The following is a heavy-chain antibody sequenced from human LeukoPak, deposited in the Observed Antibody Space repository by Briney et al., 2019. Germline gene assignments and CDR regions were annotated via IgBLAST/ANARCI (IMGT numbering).Heavy chain of an antibody. V-gene: IGHV1-24*01. CDR2: FDPEDGET. Sequence: ASVKVSCKVSGYTLTELSMHWVRQAPGKGLEWMGGFDPEDGETIYAQKFQGRVTMTEDTSTDTAYMELSGLRSEDTAVYYCARDRIPRYSSGWHDFDYWGQGTLVTVSS. CDR1: GYTLTELS. CDR3: ARDRIPRYSSGWHDFDY. D-gene: IGHD6-19*01. J-gene: IGHJ4*02.